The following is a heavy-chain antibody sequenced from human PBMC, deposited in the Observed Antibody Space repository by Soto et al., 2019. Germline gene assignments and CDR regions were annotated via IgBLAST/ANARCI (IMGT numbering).Heavy chain of an antibody. Sequence: QVQLVQSGAEVKKPGASVKVSCKASGYTFTSSGIIWVRQAPGQGLEWMGWISAYNGNTSYAQKLQGRVTMTTDTSTSTAYMELRSLRSDDTAVYYCARDYISIFGVVTLLHYFDYWGQGTLVTVSS. CDR3: ARDYISIFGVVTLLHYFDY. CDR2: ISAYNGNT. J-gene: IGHJ4*02. V-gene: IGHV1-18*01. D-gene: IGHD3-3*01. CDR1: GYTFTSSG.